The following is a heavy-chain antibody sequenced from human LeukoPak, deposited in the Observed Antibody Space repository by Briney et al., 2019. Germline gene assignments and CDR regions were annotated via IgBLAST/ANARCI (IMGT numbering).Heavy chain of an antibody. J-gene: IGHJ4*02. Sequence: PSETLSLTCTVSGGSISSGGYYWSWIRQHPGKGLEWIGYIYYSGSTYYNPSLKSRVTISVDTSKNQFSLKLSSVTAADTAVYYCAREEYGGPSDYWGQGTLVTVSS. CDR3: AREEYGGPSDY. V-gene: IGHV4-31*03. CDR1: GGSISSGGYY. D-gene: IGHD4-23*01. CDR2: IYYSGST.